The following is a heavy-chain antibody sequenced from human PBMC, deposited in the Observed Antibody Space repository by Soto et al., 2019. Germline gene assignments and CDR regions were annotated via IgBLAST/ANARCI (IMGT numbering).Heavy chain of an antibody. CDR3: ARAVPAATGGMDV. V-gene: IGHV1-3*01. Sequence: ASVKVSCKASGYTLTRFALHWVRQAPGQRLEWMGWISADSGNSQYSQKFQGRVTITRDTSASTAYMELSSLRSEDTAVYYCARAVPAATGGMDVWGQGTTVTVSS. J-gene: IGHJ6*02. CDR1: GYTLTRFA. D-gene: IGHD2-2*01. CDR2: ISADSGNS.